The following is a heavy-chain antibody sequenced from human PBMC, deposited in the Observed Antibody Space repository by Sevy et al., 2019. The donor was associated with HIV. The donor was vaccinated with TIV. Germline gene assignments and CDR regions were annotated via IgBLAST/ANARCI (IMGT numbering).Heavy chain of an antibody. Sequence: GGSLRLSCAASGFTVSSNYMSWVRQAPGKGLEWVSVIYSGGSTYYADSVKGRFTISRDNSKNTMYLQMNSLRAEDTAVYYCARALRVHSAGGAFDIWGQGTMVTVSS. CDR1: GFTVSSNY. J-gene: IGHJ3*02. V-gene: IGHV3-53*01. CDR3: ARALRVHSAGGAFDI. D-gene: IGHD5-12*01. CDR2: IYSGGST.